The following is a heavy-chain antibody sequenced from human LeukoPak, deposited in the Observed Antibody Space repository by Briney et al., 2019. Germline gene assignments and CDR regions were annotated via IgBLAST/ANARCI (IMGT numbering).Heavy chain of an antibody. CDR3: ARHDGSGWPDY. CDR2: IYHSGST. CDR1: GGSFSGYY. D-gene: IGHD6-19*01. J-gene: IGHJ4*02. Sequence: SETLSLTCAVYGGSFSGYYWSWIRQPPGKGLEWIGYIYHSGSTYYNPSLKSRVTISVDTSKNQFSLKLSSVTAADTAVYYCARHDGSGWPDYWGQGTLVTVSS. V-gene: IGHV4-59*08.